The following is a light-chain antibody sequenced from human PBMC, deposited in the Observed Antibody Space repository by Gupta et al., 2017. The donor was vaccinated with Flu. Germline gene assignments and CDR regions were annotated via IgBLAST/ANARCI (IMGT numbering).Light chain of an antibody. CDR1: QSISSW. Sequence: DIQMTQSHSTLSASVGDRVTITCRASQSISSWLAWYQQKPGKAHTLLIYKASSLESGVPSRFSGSGSGTEFTLTISSLQPDDFATYYGQQYNSYSTWSFGQGTKVEIK. J-gene: IGKJ1*01. CDR3: QQYNSYSTWS. CDR2: KAS. V-gene: IGKV1-5*03.